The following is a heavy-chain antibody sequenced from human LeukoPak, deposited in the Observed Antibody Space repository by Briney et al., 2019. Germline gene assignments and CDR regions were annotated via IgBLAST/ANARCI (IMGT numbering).Heavy chain of an antibody. J-gene: IGHJ4*02. D-gene: IGHD2-2*01. V-gene: IGHV3-30-3*01. CDR1: GFTFSSYA. Sequence: GGSLRLSCAASGFTFSSYAMHWVRQAPGKGLEWVVVISYNGNNKYYADSVKGRFTISRDNSKNTLYLQMNSLRAEDTAVYYCATIRYTSSPWGQGTLVTVSS. CDR2: ISYNGNNK. CDR3: ATIRYTSSP.